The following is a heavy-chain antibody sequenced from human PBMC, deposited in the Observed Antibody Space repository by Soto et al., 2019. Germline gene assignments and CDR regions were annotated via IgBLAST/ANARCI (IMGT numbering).Heavy chain of an antibody. CDR1: DDSISRGGYY. V-gene: IGHV4-31*03. CDR2: IYYSGSS. Sequence: PSETLSLTCTVSDDSISRGGYYWTWIRQHPGKGLEWIGFIYYSGSSFYNPSLKSRVTISVDTSNSHFSLKLSSVTAADTAVYYCARVASVPYYFDYWGQGTLVTVSS. CDR3: ARVASVPYYFDY. J-gene: IGHJ4*02.